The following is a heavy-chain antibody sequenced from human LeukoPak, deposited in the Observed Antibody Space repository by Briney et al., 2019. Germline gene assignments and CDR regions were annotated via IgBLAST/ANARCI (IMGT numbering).Heavy chain of an antibody. D-gene: IGHD1-7*01. Sequence: SQTLSLTCAISGDSVSSNSAAWHWITQSPSRGLEWLGRTYYRSNWYNDYAVSVSSRITVNPDTSKNQFSLQLNSVTPEDTAVYYCARGTHWFDSWGQGTLVTVSS. CDR1: GDSVSSNSAA. J-gene: IGHJ5*01. CDR2: TYYRSNWYN. CDR3: ARGTHWFDS. V-gene: IGHV6-1*01.